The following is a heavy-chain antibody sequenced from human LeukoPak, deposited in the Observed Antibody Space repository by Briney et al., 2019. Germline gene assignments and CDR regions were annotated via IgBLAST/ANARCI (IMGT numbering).Heavy chain of an antibody. J-gene: IGHJ6*02. CDR1: RGPISSHY. CDR3: ARGGSRFLEWLSSNPYYYYGMDV. CDR2: IYDSGST. V-gene: IGHV4-59*11. D-gene: IGHD3-3*01. Sequence: SETLSLTCTVSRGPISSHYWSWIRQPPGKGLEWIGSIYDSGSTYYNPSLKSRVTISVDTSKDQFSLKLSSVTAADTAVYYCARGGSRFLEWLSSNPYYYYGMDVWGQGTTVTVSS.